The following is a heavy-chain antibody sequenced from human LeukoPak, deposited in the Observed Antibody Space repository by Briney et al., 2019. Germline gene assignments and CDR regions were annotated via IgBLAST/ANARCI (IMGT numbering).Heavy chain of an antibody. Sequence: GGSLRLSCAASGFTFANYGMHWVRQVPGKGLEWVSLISADGGTTYYTDSVKGRFTISRDSSKNSLHLQMNSLRTEDTALYYCARDRFAEDYWGQGTLVTVSS. CDR1: GFTFANYG. V-gene: IGHV3-43*02. CDR3: ARDRFAEDY. CDR2: ISADGGTT. J-gene: IGHJ4*02. D-gene: IGHD1-14*01.